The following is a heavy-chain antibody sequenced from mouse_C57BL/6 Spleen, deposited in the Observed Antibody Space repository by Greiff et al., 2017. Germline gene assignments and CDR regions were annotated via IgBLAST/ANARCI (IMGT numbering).Heavy chain of an antibody. V-gene: IGHV1-15*01. CDR1: GYTFTDYE. CDR2: IDPETGGT. D-gene: IGHD2-2*01. J-gene: IGHJ3*01. Sequence: LVESGAELVRPGASVTLSCKASGYTFTDYEMHWVKQTPVHGLEWIGAIDPETGGTAYNQKFKGKAILTADKSSSTAYMERRSLTSEDSAVYYCTKERMKDVYYGYDGGFAYWGQGTLVTVSA. CDR3: TKERMKDVYYGYDGGFAY.